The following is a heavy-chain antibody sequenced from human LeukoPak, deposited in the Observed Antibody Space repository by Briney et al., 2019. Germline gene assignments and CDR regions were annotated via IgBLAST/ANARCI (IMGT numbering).Heavy chain of an antibody. Sequence: SGPTLVNPTQTLTLTCTFSGFSLSTSGVAVGWIRQPPGKALEWLALIYWDDDKRYTPSLKSRLTITKDTSKNQVVLTMTNMDPVDTATYYCAHSVLAAAGTKLNDYWGQGTLVTVSA. J-gene: IGHJ4*02. D-gene: IGHD6-13*01. CDR3: AHSVLAAAGTKLNDY. V-gene: IGHV2-5*02. CDR2: IYWDDDK. CDR1: GFSLSTSGVA.